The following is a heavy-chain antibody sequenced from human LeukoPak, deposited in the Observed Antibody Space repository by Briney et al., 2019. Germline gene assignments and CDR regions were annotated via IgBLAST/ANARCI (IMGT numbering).Heavy chain of an antibody. CDR2: IYYSGST. J-gene: IGHJ4*02. V-gene: IGHV4-39*01. Sequence: SETLSLTCTVSGGSISGSSYYWGWIRQPPGKGLEWIGSIYYSGSTYYNPSLKSRVTISVDTSKNQFSLKLSSVTAADTAVYYCARRRYYDSSGYLYYFDYWGQGTLVTVSS. CDR1: GGSISGSSYY. CDR3: ARRRYYDSSGYLYYFDY. D-gene: IGHD3-22*01.